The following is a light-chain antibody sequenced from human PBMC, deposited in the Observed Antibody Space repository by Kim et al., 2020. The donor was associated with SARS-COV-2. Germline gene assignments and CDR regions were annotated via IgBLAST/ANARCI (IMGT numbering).Light chain of an antibody. V-gene: IGKV1-5*03. CDR1: QSFYIW. J-gene: IGKJ2*03. Sequence: DIQMPQSPSTLSASVGDRVTITCRASQSFYIWLAWYQQKPGKAPKLLIYKTSTLETGVPSRFSGSGSGTEFTLTISNLQPDDSATYYCQQYYSYSYSFGQGTKLEIK. CDR2: KTS. CDR3: QQYYSYSYS.